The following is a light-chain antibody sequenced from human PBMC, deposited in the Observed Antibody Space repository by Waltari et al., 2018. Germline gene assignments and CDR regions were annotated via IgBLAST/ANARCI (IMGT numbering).Light chain of an antibody. CDR1: QSLLHRNRNNY. Sequence: DIVVTKSPLSLPVTPGEPASISCRSSQSLLHRNRNNYLAWYLQKPGQSPQLLFYLGSKRASGVPERFSGSGSGTDFTLRISRVEAEDVGVYYCMQSLQALWTFGPGTKVEIK. V-gene: IGKV2-28*01. CDR2: LGS. J-gene: IGKJ1*01. CDR3: MQSLQALWT.